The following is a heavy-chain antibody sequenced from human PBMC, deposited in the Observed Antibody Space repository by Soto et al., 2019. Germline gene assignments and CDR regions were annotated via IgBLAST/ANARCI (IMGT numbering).Heavy chain of an antibody. CDR3: ARGQRTPYYYYGMDV. CDR1: GFTFSSYS. J-gene: IGHJ6*02. Sequence: EVQLVESGGGLVQPGGSLRLSCAASGFTFSSYSMNWVRQAPGKGLEWVSYISSSSSTIYYADSVKGRFTTSRDNAKNSLYLQMNSLRDEDTAVYYCARGQRTPYYYYGMDVWGQGTTVTVSS. CDR2: ISSSSSTI. V-gene: IGHV3-48*02. D-gene: IGHD6-25*01.